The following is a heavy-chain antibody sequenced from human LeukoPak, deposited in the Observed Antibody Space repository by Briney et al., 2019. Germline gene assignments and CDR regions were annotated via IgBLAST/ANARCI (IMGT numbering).Heavy chain of an antibody. CDR3: ARVFYDYVWGSSD. CDR2: ISAYNGNT. CDR1: GYTFTSYY. Sequence: ASVKVSCKASGYTFTSYYMHWVRQAPGQGLEWMGWISAYNGNTNYAQKLQGRVTMTTDTSTSTAYMELRSLRSDDTAVYYCARVFYDYVWGSSDWGQGTLVTVSS. D-gene: IGHD3-16*01. V-gene: IGHV1-18*04. J-gene: IGHJ4*02.